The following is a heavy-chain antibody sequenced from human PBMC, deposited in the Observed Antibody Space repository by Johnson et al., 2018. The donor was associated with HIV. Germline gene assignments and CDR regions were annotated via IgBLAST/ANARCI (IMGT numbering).Heavy chain of an antibody. CDR2: IKSKTDGGTT. CDR1: GFTFSNAW. J-gene: IGHJ3*02. D-gene: IGHD1-26*01. Sequence: VQLVESGGGLVKPGGSLRLPCAASGFTFSNAWMSWVRQAPGKGLEWVGRIKSKTDGGTTDYAAPVKGRFTISRDDSKNTLYLQMNSLRAEDTAVYYCAKTQWELLGVGAFDIWGQGTMVTVSS. CDR3: AKTQWELLGVGAFDI. V-gene: IGHV3-15*01.